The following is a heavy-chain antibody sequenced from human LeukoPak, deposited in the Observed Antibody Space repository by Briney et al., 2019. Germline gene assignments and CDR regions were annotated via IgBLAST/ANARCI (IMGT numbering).Heavy chain of an antibody. Sequence: PSETLSLTCTVSGGPISSYYWSWIRQPPGKGLEWIGYIYYSGSTNYNPSLKSRVTISVDTSKNQFSLKVSSVTAADTAVYYCARHGLEPTSFYYYMDVWGKGTTVTVSS. CDR3: ARHGLEPTSFYYYMDV. CDR2: IYYSGST. CDR1: GGPISSYY. V-gene: IGHV4-59*08. D-gene: IGHD1-1*01. J-gene: IGHJ6*03.